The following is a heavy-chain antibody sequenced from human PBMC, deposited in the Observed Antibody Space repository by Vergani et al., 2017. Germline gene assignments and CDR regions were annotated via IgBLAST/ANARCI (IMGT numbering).Heavy chain of an antibody. CDR3: ARAGIVLMLDY. D-gene: IGHD2-8*01. CDR2: IWHDGSNK. Sequence: QVQLVESGGGVVQPGTSLRLSCTTSGFRFSDYALHWVRQAPGKGLEWVGIIWHDGSNKFYGDSVKGRFIISRDNSKNILFMEMNSLRAEDTAMYYCARAGIVLMLDYWGHGTLVTVSS. J-gene: IGHJ4*01. V-gene: IGHV3-33*01. CDR1: GFRFSDYA.